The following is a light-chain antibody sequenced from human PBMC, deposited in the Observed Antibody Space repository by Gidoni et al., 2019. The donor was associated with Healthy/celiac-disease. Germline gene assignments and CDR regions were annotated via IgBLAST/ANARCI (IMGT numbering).Light chain of an antibody. J-gene: IGKJ2*01. Sequence: DIQMTQPPSSLSASVGDRVTITCRASQSISSFLNWYQQKPEKAPKLLIYAATSLQSGVPSGFSGSGSGTDFTLTISSLQPEDFATYYCQQSYNTPYTFSQGTKLEI. V-gene: IGKV1-39*01. CDR2: AAT. CDR1: QSISSF. CDR3: QQSYNTPYT.